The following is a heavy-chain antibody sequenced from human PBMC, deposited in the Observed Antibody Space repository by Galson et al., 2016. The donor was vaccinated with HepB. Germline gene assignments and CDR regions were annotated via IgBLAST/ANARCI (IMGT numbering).Heavy chain of an antibody. D-gene: IGHD3-22*01. CDR2: IYYGGTT. V-gene: IGHV4-4*02. CDR3: ARDGTFDYDTSGSGYDY. CDR1: GGSLISNTW. Sequence: SETLSLTCSVSGGSLISNTWWNWVRQPPGKGLEWIGTIYYGGTTYYNPSLNSRVTISLDMSKNQFSLDLNSVTAADTAVFYCARDGTFDYDTSGSGYDYWGQGILVTVSS. J-gene: IGHJ4*02.